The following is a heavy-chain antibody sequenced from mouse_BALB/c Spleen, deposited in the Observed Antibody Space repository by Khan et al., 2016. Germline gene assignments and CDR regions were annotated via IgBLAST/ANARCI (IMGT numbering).Heavy chain of an antibody. CDR3: ACGNYYAMDY. CDR1: GFDFSRFW. D-gene: IGHD2-1*01. Sequence: EVKLLESGGGLVQPGGSLRLSCAASGFDFSRFWMNWVRQAPGKGLEWIGEINPESSSINYTPSLKDKFISRDNAKNTLLLQMSNVRSEDTALYYCACGNYYAMDYWGQGTSVTVSS. V-gene: IGHV4-1*02. CDR2: INPESSSI. J-gene: IGHJ4*01.